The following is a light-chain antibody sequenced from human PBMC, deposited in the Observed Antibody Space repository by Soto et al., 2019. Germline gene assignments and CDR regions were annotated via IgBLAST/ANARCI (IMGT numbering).Light chain of an antibody. CDR3: SSYTNSSPFV. CDR1: SSDVGGYNY. V-gene: IGLV2-14*01. Sequence: QSALTQPASVSGSPGQSITISCTGTSSDVGGYNYVSCYQPHPGKAPKLMIYDVSNWPSGVSNRFSGSKSGNTASLTISGLQAEDEADYYCSSYTNSSPFVFGTGTKVTVL. J-gene: IGLJ1*01. CDR2: DVS.